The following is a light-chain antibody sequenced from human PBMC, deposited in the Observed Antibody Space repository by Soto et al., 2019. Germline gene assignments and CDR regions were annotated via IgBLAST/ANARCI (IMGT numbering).Light chain of an antibody. Sequence: QSALTQPASVSGSPGQSITISCTGTSSDVGGYNFVSWYQHHPGKAPKVVIYDVTSRPSGVSSRFSGSMSGNTASLTIFGLQAEDEADYYCSSYTTNYSVVFGGGTQLTVL. V-gene: IGLV2-14*03. CDR2: DVT. J-gene: IGLJ2*01. CDR3: SSYTTNYSVV. CDR1: SSDVGGYNF.